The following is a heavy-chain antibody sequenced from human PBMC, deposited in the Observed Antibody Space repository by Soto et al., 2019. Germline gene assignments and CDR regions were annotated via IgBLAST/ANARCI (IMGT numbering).Heavy chain of an antibody. Sequence: EARALTCAVTGGSIISISNYWGWIRQPTGKGLEWIGSIYSSGSTYYNPSLKRRVTISVDTSKNQFALKLSSVTAADTAVYYCAREEISMGGMDVWGQGTTVTVYS. CDR2: IYSSGST. D-gene: IGHD2-8*01. V-gene: IGHV4-39*06. CDR3: AREEISMGGMDV. J-gene: IGHJ6*02. CDR1: GGSIISISNY.